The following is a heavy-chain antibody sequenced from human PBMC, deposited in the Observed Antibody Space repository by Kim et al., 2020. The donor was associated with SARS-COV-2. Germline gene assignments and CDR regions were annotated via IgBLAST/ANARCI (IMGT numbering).Heavy chain of an antibody. Sequence: SETLSLTCAVYGGSFSGYYWSWIRKPPGKGLEGIGEINHSGSTNYNPSLKSRVTISVDTTKNQFSLKLSSVTAADTAVYYCASWGDFYGMEVRGEGT. V-gene: IGHV4-34*01. CDR3: ASWGDFYGMEV. D-gene: IGHD3-16*01. CDR2: INHSGST. J-gene: IGHJ6*02. CDR1: GGSFSGYY.